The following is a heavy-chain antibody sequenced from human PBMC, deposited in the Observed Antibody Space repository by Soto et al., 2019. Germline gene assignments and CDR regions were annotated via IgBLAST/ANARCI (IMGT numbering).Heavy chain of an antibody. CDR2: INPNSGGT. CDR3: ARYSGYDGPKDY. V-gene: IGHV1-2*04. D-gene: IGHD5-12*01. Sequence: ASVKVSCKASGYTFTGYYMHWVRQAPGQGLEWMGWINPNSGGTNYAQKFQGWVTMTRDTSTSTAYMELRSLRSDDTAVYYCARYSGYDGPKDYWGQGTLVTVSS. J-gene: IGHJ4*02. CDR1: GYTFTGYY.